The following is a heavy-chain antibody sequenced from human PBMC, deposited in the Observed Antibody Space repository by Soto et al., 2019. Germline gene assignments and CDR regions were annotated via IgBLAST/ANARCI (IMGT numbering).Heavy chain of an antibody. CDR3: ARDLLYSSSWYGRFAFES. D-gene: IGHD6-13*01. CDR1: GGSISSGGYY. Sequence: PSETLSLTCTVSGGSISSGGYYWSWIRQHPGKGLEWIGYIYYSGSTYYNPSLKSRVTISVDTSKNQFSLKLSSVTAADTAVYYCARDLLYSSSWYGRFAFESRGQRTTVTVSS. J-gene: IGHJ3*02. CDR2: IYYSGST. V-gene: IGHV4-31*03.